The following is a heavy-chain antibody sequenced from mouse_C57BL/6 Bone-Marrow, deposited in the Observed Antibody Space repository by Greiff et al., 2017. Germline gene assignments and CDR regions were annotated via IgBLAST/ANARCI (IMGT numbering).Heavy chain of an antibody. J-gene: IGHJ2*01. CDR2: IWSGGST. Sequence: QVQLQQSGPGLVQPSQSLSITCTVSGFSLTSYGVHWVRQSPGKGLEWLGVIWSGGSTDYNAAFISRLSISKDNSKSQVFFKMNSLQADDTAIYYCARTHSTSYGNYLYYFDYWGQGTTLTVSS. CDR1: GFSLTSYG. D-gene: IGHD2-10*01. CDR3: ARTHSTSYGNYLYYFDY. V-gene: IGHV2-2*01.